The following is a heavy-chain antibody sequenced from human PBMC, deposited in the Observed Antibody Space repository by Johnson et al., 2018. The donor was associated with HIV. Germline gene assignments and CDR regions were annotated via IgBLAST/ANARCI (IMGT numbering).Heavy chain of an antibody. J-gene: IGHJ3*01. V-gene: IGHV3-33*01. CDR1: GFTFNSYG. CDR3: PRGGLLWFGHPAD. Sequence: VQLVESGGGVVQPGRSLRLSCAASGFTFNSYGMHWVRQAPGKGLEWVAVIWYDGSNKYYADSVKGRFTISRDNSKNTLYLQMNSLRAEDTAVYYCPRGGLLWFGHPADWGQGTMVTVSS. CDR2: IWYDGSNK. D-gene: IGHD3-10*01.